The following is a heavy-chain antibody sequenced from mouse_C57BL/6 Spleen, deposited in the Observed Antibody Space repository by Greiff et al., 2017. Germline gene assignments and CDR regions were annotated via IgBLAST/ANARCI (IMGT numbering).Heavy chain of an antibody. CDR1: GYTFTGYW. V-gene: IGHV1-9*01. CDR3: ARAAAQGFAD. J-gene: IGHJ3*01. Sequence: QVQLQQSGAELMKPGASVKLSCKATGYTFTGYWIEWVKQRPGHSLEWIGEILPGSGSTNYNEKFKGNAPFTADTSSIPPYRQLSSLSTEYSAIYYCARAAAQGFADWGQGTPVTVAA. D-gene: IGHD3-2*02. CDR2: ILPGSGST.